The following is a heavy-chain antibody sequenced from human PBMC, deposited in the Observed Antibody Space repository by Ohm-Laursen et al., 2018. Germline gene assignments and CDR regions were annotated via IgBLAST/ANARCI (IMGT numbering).Heavy chain of an antibody. J-gene: IGHJ4*02. CDR2: ISYSGTS. CDR3: VRDRRDGFNYVEY. Sequence: GTLSPTCAVSGGSISPHYWSWIRQSPAKGLEWIGYISYSGTSEHNPSLKGRVTMSVDTSKNQFSLSLNSVTAADTAIYYCVRDRRDGFNYVEYWGQGTLVTVSS. V-gene: IGHV4-59*11. CDR1: GGSISPHY. D-gene: IGHD5-24*01.